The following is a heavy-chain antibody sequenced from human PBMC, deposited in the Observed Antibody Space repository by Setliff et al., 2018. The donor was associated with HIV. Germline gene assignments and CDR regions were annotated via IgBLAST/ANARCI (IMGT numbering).Heavy chain of an antibody. V-gene: IGHV4-4*08. Sequence: SETLSLTCTVSGYSISSHYWSWIRQPPGKELEWIGYIYKSGTTNYSSSLKSRVTISADPSKNQFSLKLTSVTAADTAVYYCGRLSETAMASFDSWGQGTLVTVSS. J-gene: IGHJ4*02. D-gene: IGHD5-18*01. CDR1: GYSISSHY. CDR2: IYKSGTT. CDR3: GRLSETAMASFDS.